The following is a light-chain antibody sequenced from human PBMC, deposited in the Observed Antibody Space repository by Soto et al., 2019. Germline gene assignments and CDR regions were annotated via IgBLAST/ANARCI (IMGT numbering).Light chain of an antibody. CDR2: AAS. Sequence: QSPSVGDRVTITCRASQTINNYLNWYQQKPGKAPKLLIYAASSLQSGVPSRFSGSGSGTDFTLTISSLQAEDSATYFCQESITAPLTFGGGTKVDIK. CDR1: QTINNY. CDR3: QESITAPLT. V-gene: IGKV1-39*01. J-gene: IGKJ4*01.